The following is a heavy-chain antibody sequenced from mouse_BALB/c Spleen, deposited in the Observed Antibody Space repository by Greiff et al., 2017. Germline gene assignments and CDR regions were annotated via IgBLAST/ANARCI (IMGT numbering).Heavy chain of an antibody. CDR3: AKDPYYYGSSCDYYAMDH. Sequence: VQLKESGPSLVQPSQSLSITCIVSGFSLTSYGVHWVRQSSGKGLEWLGVIWRGGSTDYNAAFMSRLSITKDNSKSQVFFKMNSLQADVTAIYYCAKDPYYYGSSCDYYAMDHWDQGTSVTVSS. D-gene: IGHD1-1*01. J-gene: IGHJ4*01. CDR2: IWRGGST. CDR1: GFSLTSYG. V-gene: IGHV2-5-1*01.